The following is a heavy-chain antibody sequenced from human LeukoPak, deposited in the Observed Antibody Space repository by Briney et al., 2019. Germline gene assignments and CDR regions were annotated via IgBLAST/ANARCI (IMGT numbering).Heavy chain of an antibody. Sequence: GGSLRLSCAASGFSFSRYAMTWVRQAPGEGLEWVSAISGSGGSTYYADSVKGRFTISRDNSKNTLYVQMNSLRAEDTAVYYCAKVGSSGPFDYWGQGTLVTVSS. CDR2: ISGSGGST. D-gene: IGHD3-22*01. J-gene: IGHJ4*02. V-gene: IGHV3-23*01. CDR1: GFSFSRYA. CDR3: AKVGSSGPFDY.